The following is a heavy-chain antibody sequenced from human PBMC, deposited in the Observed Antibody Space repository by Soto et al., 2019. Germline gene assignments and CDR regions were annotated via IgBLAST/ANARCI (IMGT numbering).Heavy chain of an antibody. CDR3: ARYELVFDY. V-gene: IGHV4-30-4*08. CDR2: IYYSGST. J-gene: IGHJ4*02. D-gene: IGHD1-26*01. CDR1: GASISSYNY. Sequence: PSETLSLTCNVSGASISSYNYWGWVRQPPGKGLEWIGYIYYSGSTYYNPSLKSRVTISVDTSKNQFSLKLSSVTAADTAVYYCARYELVFDYWGQGTLVTVSS.